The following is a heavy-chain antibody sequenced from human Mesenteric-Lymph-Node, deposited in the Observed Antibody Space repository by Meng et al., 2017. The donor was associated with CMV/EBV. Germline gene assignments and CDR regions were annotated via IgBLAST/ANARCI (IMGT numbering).Heavy chain of an antibody. CDR2: IGTSGSPI. CDR3: ARGIEWLRYEFDY. V-gene: IGHV3-48*04. Sequence: GGSLRLSCAASGFTFSSYSMNWVRQAPGKGLEWVTYIGTSGSPIYYAASVRGRFTIARDNARNSLYLKMNSLRAEDTAVYHCARGIEWLRYEFDYWGPGTPVTVSS. CDR1: GFTFSSYS. D-gene: IGHD5-12*01. J-gene: IGHJ4*02.